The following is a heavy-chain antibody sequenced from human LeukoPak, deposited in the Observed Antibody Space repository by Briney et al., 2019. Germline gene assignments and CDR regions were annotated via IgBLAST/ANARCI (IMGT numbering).Heavy chain of an antibody. V-gene: IGHV3-53*01. CDR1: GFXVSNNY. Sequence: GGSLRLSCAASGFXVSNNYISWVRQAPGKGLEWVSLTYSGGTTRYADSVKGRFTISRDNSKNTVFLQMNSLRAEDTAIYYCVRGGAYGDYSDYWGQGTLVTVSS. J-gene: IGHJ4*02. CDR3: VRGGAYGDYSDY. CDR2: TYSGGTT. D-gene: IGHD4-17*01.